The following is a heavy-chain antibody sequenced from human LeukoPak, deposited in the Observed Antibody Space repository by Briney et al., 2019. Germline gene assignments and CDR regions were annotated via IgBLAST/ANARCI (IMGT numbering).Heavy chain of an antibody. CDR3: ARPVPSRLGWFDP. Sequence: SETLSLTCTVSGGSLSSSSYYWGWIRQPPGTGLEWIGNIYYSGSTYYSPSLKSRVTISVDTSKNQFSLKLSSVTAADTAVYYCARPVPSRLGWFDPWGQGTLVAVSS. CDR1: GGSLSSSSYY. J-gene: IGHJ5*02. CDR2: IYYSGST. D-gene: IGHD1-1*01. V-gene: IGHV4-39*01.